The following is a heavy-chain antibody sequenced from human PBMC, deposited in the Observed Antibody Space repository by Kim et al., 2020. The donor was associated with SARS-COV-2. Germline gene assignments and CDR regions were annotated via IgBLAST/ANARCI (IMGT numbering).Heavy chain of an antibody. CDR2: IKSKTDGGTT. D-gene: IGHD1-26*01. CDR3: TTAPWELGAFDI. V-gene: IGHV3-15*01. Sequence: GGSLRLSCAASGFTFSNAWMSWVRQAPGKGLEWVGRIKSKTDGGTTDYAAPVKGRFTISRDDSKNTLYLQMNSLKTEDTAVYYCTTAPWELGAFDIWGQGTMVTVSS. CDR1: GFTFSNAW. J-gene: IGHJ3*02.